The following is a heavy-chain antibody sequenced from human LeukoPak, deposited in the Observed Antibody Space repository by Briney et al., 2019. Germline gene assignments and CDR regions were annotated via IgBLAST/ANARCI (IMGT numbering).Heavy chain of an antibody. D-gene: IGHD1-26*01. V-gene: IGHV3-48*02. CDR2: ISSSSSTI. Sequence: GGSLRLSCAASGFTFSSYSMNWVRQAPGKGLEWVSYISSSSSTIYYADSVKGRFTISRDNAKNSLYLQMNSLRDEDTAVYYCARDPAGYSGSYLPHDAFDIWGQGTMVTVSS. CDR3: ARDPAGYSGSYLPHDAFDI. J-gene: IGHJ3*02. CDR1: GFTFSSYS.